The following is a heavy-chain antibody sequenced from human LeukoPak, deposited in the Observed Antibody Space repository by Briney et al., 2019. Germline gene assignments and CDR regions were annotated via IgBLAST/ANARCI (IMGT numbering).Heavy chain of an antibody. J-gene: IGHJ4*02. CDR3: AKLTGTAVYFDY. CDR2: ISGSGGTT. D-gene: IGHD7-27*01. CDR1: GFTFSSYA. Sequence: GSLRLSCTASGFTFSSYAMTWVRQAPRKGLEWVSGISGSGGTTYYADSVKGRFTISRDNSKNTLYLQMNSLRAEDTAVYYCAKLTGTAVYFDYWGQGTLVTVSS. V-gene: IGHV3-23*01.